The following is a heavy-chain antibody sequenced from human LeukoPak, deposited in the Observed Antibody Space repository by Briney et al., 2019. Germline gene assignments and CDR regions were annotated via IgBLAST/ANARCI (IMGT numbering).Heavy chain of an antibody. CDR1: GFTFSSYA. CDR3: ARGIAAAGSTFDC. J-gene: IGHJ4*02. CDR2: ISYDGSNK. Sequence: GGSLRLSCAASGFTFSSYAMHWVRQAPGKGLEWVAFISYDGSNKYYADSVQGRSTISRDNSKNTLYLQMDSLRTEDSALYYCARGIAAAGSTFDCWGQGTLVTVSS. V-gene: IGHV3-30*04. D-gene: IGHD6-13*01.